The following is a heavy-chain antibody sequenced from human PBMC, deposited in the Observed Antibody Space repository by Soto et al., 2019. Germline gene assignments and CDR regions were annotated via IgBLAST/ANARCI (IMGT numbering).Heavy chain of an antibody. D-gene: IGHD6-6*01. CDR2: ISNRDDAV. V-gene: IGHV3-23*01. Sequence: EVQLLESGGGLVQPRGSLRLSCSASGVSFNNHVMNWVRQSPGRGLEWVASISNRDDAVFYARSVWCRFSFSRDISTNTLYLNMTSLRVEDTAIYYCAKTVGATKLVDYWGQGTLVNVSS. CDR1: GVSFNNHV. CDR3: AKTVGATKLVDY. J-gene: IGHJ4*02.